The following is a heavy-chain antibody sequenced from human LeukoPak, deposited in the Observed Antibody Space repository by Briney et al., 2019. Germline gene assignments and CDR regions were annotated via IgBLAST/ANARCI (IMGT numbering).Heavy chain of an antibody. CDR2: IIPIFGTA. J-gene: IGHJ4*02. D-gene: IGHD6-13*01. V-gene: IGHV1-69*05. CDR3: ARDRGSYSSSAPFDY. CDR1: GGTFSSYA. Sequence: GASVKVSCKASGGTFSSYAISWVRQAPGQGLEWMGRIIPIFGTANYAQKFQGRVTITTDESTSTAYMELSSLRSEDTAVYYCARDRGSYSSSAPFDYWGQGTLVTVSS.